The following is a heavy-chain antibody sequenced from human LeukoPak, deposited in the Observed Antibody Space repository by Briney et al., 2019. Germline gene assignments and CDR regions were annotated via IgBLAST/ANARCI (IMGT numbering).Heavy chain of an antibody. D-gene: IGHD3-10*01. V-gene: IGHV5-51*01. CDR1: GYIFTNYW. Sequence: GESLKISCQVSGYIFTNYWIGWMRQMPGEGLESMGIIYPADSDTTYSPSFEGQVTISADKSIDTVYLQWSSLKASDTATYYCARQSRDGSKTRGYYFDSWGQGTLVTVSS. CDR2: IYPADSDT. J-gene: IGHJ4*02. CDR3: ARQSRDGSKTRGYYFDS.